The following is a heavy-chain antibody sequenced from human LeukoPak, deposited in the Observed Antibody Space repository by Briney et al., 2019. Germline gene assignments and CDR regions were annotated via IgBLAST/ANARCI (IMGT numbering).Heavy chain of an antibody. Sequence: SETLSLTCTVSGGSISSSSYYWVWIRQPPGKGLEWIGSIYYSGSTYYNPSLKSRVTISVDTSKNQFSLKLSSVTAADTALYYCARENGYRYDYWGQGTLVTVSS. CDR1: GGSISSSSYY. CDR3: ARENGYRYDY. V-gene: IGHV4-39*07. D-gene: IGHD5-18*01. CDR2: IYYSGST. J-gene: IGHJ4*01.